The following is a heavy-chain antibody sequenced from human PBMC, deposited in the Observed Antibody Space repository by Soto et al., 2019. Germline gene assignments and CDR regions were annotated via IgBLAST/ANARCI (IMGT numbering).Heavy chain of an antibody. CDR1: GFTFSSHW. Sequence: EVQLVESGGGLVQPGGSLRLSCAASGFTFSSHWMHWVRQAPGKGLVWVSRLNSDGSSRYYGDSMKGRGTISRDNAKNTVYVQMDSLRDEDSAVYYCARGLKHYYGMDVWGQGTTVTVSS. CDR3: ARGLKHYYGMDV. J-gene: IGHJ6*02. V-gene: IGHV3-74*01. CDR2: LNSDGSSR.